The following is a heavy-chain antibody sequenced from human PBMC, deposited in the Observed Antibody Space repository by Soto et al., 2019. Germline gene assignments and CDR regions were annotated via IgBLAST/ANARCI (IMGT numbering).Heavy chain of an antibody. CDR3: ASRFLEYQLPPGNY. D-gene: IGHD2-2*01. CDR1: GITFSNFE. V-gene: IGHV3-48*03. CDR2: ISSSGSTI. J-gene: IGHJ4*02. Sequence: PGGSLRLSCAASGITFSNFEFNWVRQAPGKGLEWVSYISSSGSTIYYADSVKGRFTISRDNSKNSLYLQMNNLRAEDTAVYYCASRFLEYQLPPGNYWGQGTLVTVSS.